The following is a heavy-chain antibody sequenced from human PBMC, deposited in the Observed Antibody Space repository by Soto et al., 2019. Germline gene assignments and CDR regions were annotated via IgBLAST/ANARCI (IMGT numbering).Heavy chain of an antibody. J-gene: IGHJ5*02. CDR1: GGSISIDY. Sequence: ETXSRTWPVSGGSISIDYWSCIRQPSGKGLEWIGRIYTSGSTNYNPSLKSRVTMSVDTSKNQFSLKLSSVTAADTAVYYCARVRIEVAGSNWFDPWGQGTLVTVSS. D-gene: IGHD6-19*01. CDR3: ARVRIEVAGSNWFDP. V-gene: IGHV4-4*07. CDR2: IYTSGST.